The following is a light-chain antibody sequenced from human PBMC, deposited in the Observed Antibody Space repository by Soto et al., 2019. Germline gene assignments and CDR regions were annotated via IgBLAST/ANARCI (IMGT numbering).Light chain of an antibody. Sequence: EMVMTQSPGTLSLSPGERATLSCRASQSVSGMAWYQQKRGQAPRLVIYGASTRATGIPDRFSGSGSGTDFTLTIARLEPEDFSVYYCQHYGSSLITFGQGTRLEIK. CDR2: GAS. CDR3: QHYGSSLIT. CDR1: QSVSG. V-gene: IGKV3-20*01. J-gene: IGKJ5*01.